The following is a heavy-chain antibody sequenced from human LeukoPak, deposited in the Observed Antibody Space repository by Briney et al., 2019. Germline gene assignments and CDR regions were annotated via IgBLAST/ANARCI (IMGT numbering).Heavy chain of an antibody. Sequence: GGSLRLSCAASGFTFSSYEMNWVRQAPGKGLEWISYISSSGSTIYYADSVKGRFTISRDNAKNSLYLQMSSLRAEDTAIYYCARGVTSGGPWGQGTMVTVSS. CDR1: GFTFSSYE. J-gene: IGHJ3*01. CDR3: ARGVTSGGP. V-gene: IGHV3-48*03. CDR2: ISSSGSTI. D-gene: IGHD4-17*01.